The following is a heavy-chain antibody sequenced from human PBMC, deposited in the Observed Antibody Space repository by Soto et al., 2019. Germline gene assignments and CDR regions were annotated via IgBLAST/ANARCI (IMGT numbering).Heavy chain of an antibody. V-gene: IGHV3-13*01. D-gene: IGHD6-13*01. CDR1: GFTFSSYD. Sequence: GGSLRLSCAASGFTFSSYDMHWVRQATGKGLEWVSAIGTAGDTYYPGSVKGRFTISRENAKNSLYLQMNSLRAEDTAVYYCARNVAGTYYYYYGMDVWGQGTTVTVSS. CDR3: ARNVAGTYYYYYGMDV. J-gene: IGHJ6*02. CDR2: IGTAGDT.